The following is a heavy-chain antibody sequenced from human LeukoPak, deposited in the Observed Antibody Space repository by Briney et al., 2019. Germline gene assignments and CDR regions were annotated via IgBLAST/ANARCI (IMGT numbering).Heavy chain of an antibody. CDR1: GFTFSDYT. CDR3: ARETLGWFDP. CDR2: ISSDGSNK. V-gene: IGHV3-30-3*01. J-gene: IGHJ5*02. Sequence: PGGSLRLSCAASGFTFSDYTMDWVRKSPGKGLEWVAIISSDGSNKYYADSVKGRFTISRDNSKNTLYLQMSSLRAEDTAVYYCARETLGWFDPWGQGTLVTVSS.